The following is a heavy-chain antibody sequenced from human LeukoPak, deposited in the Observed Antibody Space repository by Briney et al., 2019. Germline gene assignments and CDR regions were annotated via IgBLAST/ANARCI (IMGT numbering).Heavy chain of an antibody. D-gene: IGHD3-10*01. CDR2: ISGSDGRT. CDR1: GFTFRTYA. V-gene: IGHV3-23*01. J-gene: IGHJ4*02. Sequence: GGSLRLSRAASGFTFRTYAMTWVRQAPGKGLEWVSTISGSDGRTWYADSVKGRFTISRDNPKNTLYLQMNSLRVEDTAVYYCAKESSGRFDYWGQGTLVAVSS. CDR3: AKESSGRFDY.